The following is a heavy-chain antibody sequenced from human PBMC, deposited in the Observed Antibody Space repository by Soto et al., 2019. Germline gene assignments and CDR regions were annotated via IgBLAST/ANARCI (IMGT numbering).Heavy chain of an antibody. CDR3: AKAPSRDYDILTGPYFDY. CDR1: GFSFNDYS. J-gene: IGHJ4*02. V-gene: IGHV3-48*01. D-gene: IGHD3-9*01. CDR2: ISRSSGTI. Sequence: GGSLRLSCAASGFSFNDYSMNWVRQAPGKGLEWVSYISRSSGTIYYADSVKGRFTISRDNAKNSLYLQMNSLRAEDTAVYYCAKAPSRDYDILTGPYFDYWGQGTLVTVSS.